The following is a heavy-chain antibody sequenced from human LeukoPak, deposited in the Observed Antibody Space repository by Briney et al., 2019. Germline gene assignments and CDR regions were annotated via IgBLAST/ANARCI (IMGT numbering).Heavy chain of an antibody. V-gene: IGHV1-24*01. J-gene: IGHJ6*03. CDR2: FDPEDGET. Sequence: ASAKVSCKVSGYTLTELSMHWVRQAPGKGLEWMGGFDPEDGETIYAQKFKGRVTMTTDTSTSTAYMELRSLRSDDTAVYFCARGGLYYDSERVAYYYMDVWGKGTTVTVSS. CDR1: GYTLTELS. D-gene: IGHD3-22*01. CDR3: ARGGLYYDSERVAYYYMDV.